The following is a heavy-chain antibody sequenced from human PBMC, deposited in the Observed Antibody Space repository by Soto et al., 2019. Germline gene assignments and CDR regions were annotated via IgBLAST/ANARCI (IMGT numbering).Heavy chain of an antibody. CDR1: GGSIRSRHYF. D-gene: IGHD3-16*01. V-gene: IGHV4-31*03. Sequence: SEPLSLPCSFSGGSIRSRHYFCSWVRHHLGKCLVWFGFSYYIGSTYDNPSIRSRSMISLDTSKNHFVVILSSVIAAVKAVYYCATRRAGLVYGMDDGGQGNTVNVSS. CDR3: ATRRAGLVYGMDD. CDR2: SYYIGST. J-gene: IGHJ6*02.